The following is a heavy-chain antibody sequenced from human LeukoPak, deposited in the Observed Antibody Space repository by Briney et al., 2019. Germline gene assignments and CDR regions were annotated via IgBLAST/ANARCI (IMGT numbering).Heavy chain of an antibody. CDR2: INHSGST. CDR1: GGSFSGYY. D-gene: IGHD5-18*01. Sequence: SETLSLTCAVYGGSFSGYYWSWIRQPPGKGLEWIGEINHSGSTNYNPSLKSRVTISVDTSKNQFSLKLSSVTAADTAVYYCARDDLYSYDPGANYWGQGTLVTVSS. CDR3: ARDDLYSYDPGANY. J-gene: IGHJ4*02. V-gene: IGHV4-34*01.